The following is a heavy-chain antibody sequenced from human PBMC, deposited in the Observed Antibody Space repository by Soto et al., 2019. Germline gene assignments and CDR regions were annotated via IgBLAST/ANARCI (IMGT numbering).Heavy chain of an antibody. J-gene: IGHJ5*02. CDR1: GFTFSAFD. CDR2: IGTLHDA. V-gene: IGHV3-13*01. D-gene: IGHD2-8*02. Sequence: EVQLVESGGGLVEPGGSLRLSCAASGFTFSAFDMHWVRQATGKGLEWVAAIGTLHDAYYPDSVKGRFTISRKNAKNSLYLQMNSLRAGDTAVYYWARQASYWHGGGGWVDPWGQGTLVTVSS. CDR3: ARQASYWHGGGGWVDP.